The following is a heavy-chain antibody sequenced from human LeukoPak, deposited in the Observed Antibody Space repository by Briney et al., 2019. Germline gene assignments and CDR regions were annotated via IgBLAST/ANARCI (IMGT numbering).Heavy chain of an antibody. CDR2: ISWNSGSI. D-gene: IGHD6-13*01. Sequence: GRSLRLSCAASGFTFDDYGMHGVRQAPGKGREGVSGISWNSGSIDYADSVKGRFTISRDYAKNSLYLQMNSLRAEDTALYYCAKDKAAAAPPYYGMDVWGQGTTVTVSS. CDR1: GFTFDDYG. CDR3: AKDKAAAAPPYYGMDV. V-gene: IGHV3-9*01. J-gene: IGHJ6*02.